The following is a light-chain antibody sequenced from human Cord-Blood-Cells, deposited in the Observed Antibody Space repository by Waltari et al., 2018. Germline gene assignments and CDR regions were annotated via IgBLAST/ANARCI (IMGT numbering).Light chain of an antibody. J-gene: IGLJ2*01. CDR3: SSYTSSSTV. Sequence: QSALTQPASVSGSPGQSITISCNGTSSDVGGSNYVSWYQQHPGKAPKLMIYDVSNRPSGVSNRFSGSKSGNTASLTISGLQAEDEAYYYCSSYTSSSTVFGGGTKLTVL. V-gene: IGLV2-14*01. CDR2: DVS. CDR1: SSDVGGSNY.